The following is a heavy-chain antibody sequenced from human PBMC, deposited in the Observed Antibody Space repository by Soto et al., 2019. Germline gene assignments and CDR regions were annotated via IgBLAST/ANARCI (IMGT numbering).Heavy chain of an antibody. J-gene: IGHJ6*02. CDR3: ARERGGDLNSYHGLDV. CDR2: ISTSTLTI. Sequence: EVRLVESGGGLVQPGESLRLSCAASGFTFSSYTMSWVRQAPGKGLEWISYISTSTLTIYYADSVEGRFTISRDNAKNTLYVQMNSMRPEDTAVYYWARERGGDLNSYHGLDVWGQGTRVTVSS. D-gene: IGHD3-16*02. CDR1: GFTFSSYT. V-gene: IGHV3-48*01.